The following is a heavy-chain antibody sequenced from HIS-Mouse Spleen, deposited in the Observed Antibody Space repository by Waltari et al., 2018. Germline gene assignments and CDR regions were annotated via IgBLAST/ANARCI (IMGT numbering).Heavy chain of an antibody. D-gene: IGHD6-13*01. Sequence: QLQLQESGPGLVKPSETLPLTCTVSGGSISSSSYYWGWIRQPPGKGLGWIGSIYYRRSTYYNPSLKSRVTTSVDTSKIQFSLKLSSVTAADTAVYYCAREIPYSSSWYDWYFDLWGRGTLVTVSS. J-gene: IGHJ2*01. V-gene: IGHV4-39*07. CDR1: GGSISSSSYY. CDR3: AREIPYSSSWYDWYFDL. CDR2: IYYRRST.